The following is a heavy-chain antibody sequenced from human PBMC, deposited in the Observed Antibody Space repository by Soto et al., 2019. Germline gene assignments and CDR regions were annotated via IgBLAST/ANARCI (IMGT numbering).Heavy chain of an antibody. CDR3: ARDLCSGCWFDP. CDR1: GGSISSSSYY. Sequence: SETLSLTCTVSGGSISSSSYYWGWIRQPPGKGLEWIGSIYYSGSTYYNPSLKSRVTISVDTSKNQFSLKLSSVTAADTAVYYCARDLCSGCWFDPWGQGTLVTVSS. CDR2: IYYSGST. V-gene: IGHV4-39*02. D-gene: IGHD2-15*01. J-gene: IGHJ5*02.